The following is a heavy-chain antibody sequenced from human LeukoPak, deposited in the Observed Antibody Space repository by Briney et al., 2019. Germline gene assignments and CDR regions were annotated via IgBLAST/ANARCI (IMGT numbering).Heavy chain of an antibody. CDR3: AKGVGTSYHYHMDV. Sequence: GGSLRLSCAASGFTFDEHAMHWVRQPPGKGLEWVSGISWNSYDIGYADSVKGRFTISRDNAKNSLYLQMNSLRAEDMALYYCAKGVGTSYHYHMDVWGKGTTVIVSS. J-gene: IGHJ6*03. CDR1: GFTFDEHA. V-gene: IGHV3-9*03. D-gene: IGHD1-26*01. CDR2: ISWNSYDI.